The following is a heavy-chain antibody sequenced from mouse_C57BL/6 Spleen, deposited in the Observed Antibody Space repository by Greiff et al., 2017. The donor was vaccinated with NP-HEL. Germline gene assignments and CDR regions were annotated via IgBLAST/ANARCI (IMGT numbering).Heavy chain of an antibody. CDR3: ARALLPGIGAMDY. J-gene: IGHJ4*01. D-gene: IGHD2-12*01. V-gene: IGHV5-4*01. Sequence: EVQRVESGGGLVKPGGSLKLSCAASGFTFSSYAMSWVRQTPEKRLEWVATISDGGSYTYYPDNVKGRFTISRDNAKNNLYLQMSHLKSEDTAMYYCARALLPGIGAMDYWGQGTSVTVSS. CDR1: GFTFSSYA. CDR2: ISDGGSYT.